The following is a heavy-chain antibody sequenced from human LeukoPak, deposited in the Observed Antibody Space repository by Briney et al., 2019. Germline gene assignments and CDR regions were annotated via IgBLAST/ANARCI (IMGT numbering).Heavy chain of an antibody. Sequence: SETLSLTCAVYGGSFSGYFWTWIRQPPGKGLEWIGEINHSGSTNYNPSLKSRVTISADTFKNQFSLKLSSVTAADTAVYYCARGLYGDYFLFDFWGQGTLVTVSS. D-gene: IGHD4-17*01. V-gene: IGHV4-34*01. CDR3: ARGLYGDYFLFDF. CDR1: GGSFSGYF. J-gene: IGHJ4*01. CDR2: INHSGST.